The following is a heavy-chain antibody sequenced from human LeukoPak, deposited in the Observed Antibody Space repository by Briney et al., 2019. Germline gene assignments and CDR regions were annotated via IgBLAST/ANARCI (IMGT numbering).Heavy chain of an antibody. V-gene: IGHV1-24*01. CDR1: GYTLTELS. CDR2: FDPEDGET. D-gene: IGHD1-26*01. CDR3: ATVEVGATNFDY. Sequence: ASVKVSCKVSGYTLTELSMHWVRQAPGKGLEWMGGFDPEDGETIYAQKFQGRVTMTEDTSTDTACMELSSLRSEDTAVYYCATVEVGATNFDYWGQGTLVTVSS. J-gene: IGHJ4*02.